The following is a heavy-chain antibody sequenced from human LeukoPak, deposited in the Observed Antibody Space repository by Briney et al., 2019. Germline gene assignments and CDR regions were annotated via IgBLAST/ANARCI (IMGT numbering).Heavy chain of an antibody. D-gene: IGHD1-26*01. J-gene: IGHJ4*02. CDR3: ARATPEYSGSYGAFDY. CDR2: ISYDGSNK. Sequence: PGGSLRLSCAASGFTFSSYAMHWVRQAPGKGLEWVAVISYDGSNKYYADSVKGRFTISRDNSKNTLYLQMNSLRSEDTAVYYCARATPEYSGSYGAFDYWGQGTLVTVSS. CDR1: GFTFSSYA. V-gene: IGHV3-30*04.